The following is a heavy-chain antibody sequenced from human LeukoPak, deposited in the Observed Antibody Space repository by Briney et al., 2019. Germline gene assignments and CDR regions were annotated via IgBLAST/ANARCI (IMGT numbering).Heavy chain of an antibody. V-gene: IGHV1-18*01. CDR1: GYKFTNFG. CDR3: ARDTYYYSSGSYLDV. Sequence: ASVKVSCKAFGYKFTNFGISWVRQAPGQGLEWMGWISTNTDDTNFAQKFQGRVTMTTDTSTSTVYMDLRSLRSDDTAVYYCARDTYYYSSGSYLDVWGKGTTVTISS. D-gene: IGHD3-10*01. J-gene: IGHJ6*04. CDR2: ISTNTDDT.